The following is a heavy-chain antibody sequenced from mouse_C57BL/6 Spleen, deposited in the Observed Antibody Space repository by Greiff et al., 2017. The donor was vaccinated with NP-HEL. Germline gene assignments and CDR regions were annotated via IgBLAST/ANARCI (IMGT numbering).Heavy chain of an antibody. CDR1: GYTFTSYW. D-gene: IGHD3-2*02. Sequence: QVQLQQPGAELVKPGASVKLSCKASGYTFTSYWMQWVKQRPGQGLEWIGEIDPSDSYTNYNQKFKGKATLTVDTSSSTAYMQLSSLTSEDSAVYYCARLDSSGYVDYWGQGTTLTVSS. V-gene: IGHV1-50*01. CDR3: ARLDSSGYVDY. J-gene: IGHJ2*01. CDR2: IDPSDSYT.